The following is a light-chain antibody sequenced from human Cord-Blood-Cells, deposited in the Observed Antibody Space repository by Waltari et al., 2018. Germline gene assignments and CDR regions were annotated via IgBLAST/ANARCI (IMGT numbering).Light chain of an antibody. CDR2: KAS. CDR3: QQYNSYSGT. J-gene: IGKJ1*01. Sequence: DIQMTQSPSTLSASVGDRVTITCRASQSISSWLAWYQQKPGKAPNLLIYKASSLESWVPSRFSGSGSGTEFTLPISSLQPDDFATYYCQQYNSYSGTFGEGTKVEIK. CDR1: QSISSW. V-gene: IGKV1-5*03.